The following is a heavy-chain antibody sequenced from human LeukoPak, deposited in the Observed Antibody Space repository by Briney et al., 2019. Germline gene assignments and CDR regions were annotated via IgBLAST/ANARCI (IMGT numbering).Heavy chain of an antibody. CDR2: IYTRGST. CDR1: GGSINNYY. D-gene: IGHD2-15*01. J-gene: IGHJ3*02. CDR3: ARGRYCSADICSGGDAFDI. V-gene: IGHV4-4*07. Sequence: SETLSLTCTVSGGSINNYYWSWIRQPAGKGLEWIGRIYTRGSTNYNPSLKSRVTMSVDTSKNQFSLKLSSVTAADTAVYYCARGRYCSADICSGGDAFDIWGQGTMVSVPS.